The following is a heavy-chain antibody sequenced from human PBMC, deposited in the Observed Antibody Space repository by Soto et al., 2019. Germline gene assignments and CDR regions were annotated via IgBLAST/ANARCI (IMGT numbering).Heavy chain of an antibody. CDR2: INAGNGNT. CDR1: GYTFTSYA. V-gene: IGHV1-3*01. J-gene: IGHJ4*02. Sequence: ASVKVSCKASGYTFTSYAMHWVRQAPGQRLEWMGWINAGNGNTKYSQKFQGRVTITRDTSASTAYMELSSLRSEDTAVYYCASSGGSVYEFDYWGQGTMVTVSS. CDR3: ASSGGSVYEFDY. D-gene: IGHD5-12*01.